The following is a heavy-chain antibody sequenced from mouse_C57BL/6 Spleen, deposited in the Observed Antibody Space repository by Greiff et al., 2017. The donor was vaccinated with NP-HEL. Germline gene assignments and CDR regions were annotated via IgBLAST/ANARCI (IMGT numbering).Heavy chain of an antibody. V-gene: IGHV5-4*03. J-gene: IGHJ4*01. D-gene: IGHD2-4*01. CDR1: GFTFSSYA. CDR2: LSDGGSYT. Sequence: EVKLMESGGGLVKPGGSLKLSCAASGFTFSSYAMSWVRQTPEKRLEWVATLSDGGSYTYYPDNVKGRFTISRDNAKNNLYLQMSHLKSEDTAMYYCARGGLRRGMDYWGQGTSVTVSS. CDR3: ARGGLRRGMDY.